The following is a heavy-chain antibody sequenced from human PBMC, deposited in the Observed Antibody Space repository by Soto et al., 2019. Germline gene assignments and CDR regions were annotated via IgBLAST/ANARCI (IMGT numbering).Heavy chain of an antibody. CDR2: ISGSGGST. CDR3: AKGDSGWYRDKWFDP. Sequence: GGSLRLSCAASGFTFSSYAMSWVRQAPGKGLEWVSAISGSGGSTYYADSVKGRFTISRDNSKNTLYLQMNSLRAEDTAVYYRAKGDSGWYRDKWFDPWGQGTLVTVSS. CDR1: GFTFSSYA. J-gene: IGHJ5*02. V-gene: IGHV3-23*01. D-gene: IGHD6-19*01.